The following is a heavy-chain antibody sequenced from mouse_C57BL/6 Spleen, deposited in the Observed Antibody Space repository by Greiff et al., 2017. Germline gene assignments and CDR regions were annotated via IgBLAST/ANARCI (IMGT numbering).Heavy chain of an antibody. D-gene: IGHD3-2*02. V-gene: IGHV1-15*01. J-gene: IGHJ2*01. CDR3: TRGGDSSGLFDY. CDR2: IDPETGGT. CDR1: GYTFTDYE. Sequence: VQLQQSGAELVRPGASVTLSCKASGYTFTDYEMHWVKQTPVHGLEWIGAIDPETGGTAYNQKFQGKAILTADKSSSTAYMELRSLTSEDSAVYYGTRGGDSSGLFDYWGQGTTLTVSA.